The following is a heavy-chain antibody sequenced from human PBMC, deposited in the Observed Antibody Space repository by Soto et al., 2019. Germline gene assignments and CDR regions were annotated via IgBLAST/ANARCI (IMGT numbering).Heavy chain of an antibody. D-gene: IGHD3-10*01. CDR1: GGSISSSSYY. CDR2: IYYSGST. J-gene: IGHJ6*02. Sequence: SSETLSLTCTVSGGSISSSSYYWGWIRQPPGKGLEWIGSIYYSGSTYYNPSLKSRVTISVDTSKNQFSLKLSSVTAADTAVYYCARNVLLWFGEYHYGMDVWGQGTTVTVSS. CDR3: ARNVLLWFGEYHYGMDV. V-gene: IGHV4-39*01.